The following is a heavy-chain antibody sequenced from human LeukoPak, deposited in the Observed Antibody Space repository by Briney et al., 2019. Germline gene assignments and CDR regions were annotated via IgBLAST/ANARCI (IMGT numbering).Heavy chain of an antibody. Sequence: PSETLSLTCTVSGGSISSYYWSWIRQPPGKGLEWIGYIYYSGSTNYNPSLKSRVTISVDTSKNQFSLKLSSVTAADTAVYYCARDLLTSSQYSSGWYDDFDIWGQGTMVTVSS. CDR2: IYYSGST. CDR3: ARDLLTSSQYSSGWYDDFDI. CDR1: GGSISSYY. D-gene: IGHD6-19*01. V-gene: IGHV4-59*01. J-gene: IGHJ3*02.